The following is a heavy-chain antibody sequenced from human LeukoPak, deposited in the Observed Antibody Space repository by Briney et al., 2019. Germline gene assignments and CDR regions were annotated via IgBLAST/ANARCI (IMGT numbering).Heavy chain of an antibody. V-gene: IGHV4-34*01. D-gene: IGHD3-22*01. CDR3: AREKPYYYDSSGYGPGDDAFDI. CDR1: GGSFSGYY. J-gene: IGHJ3*02. CDR2: INHSGST. Sequence: SETLSLTCADYGGSFSGYYWSWIRQPPGKGLEWIGEINHSGSTYYNPSLKSRVTISVDTSKNQFSLKLSSVTAADTAVYYCAREKPYYYDSSGYGPGDDAFDIWGQGTMVTVSS.